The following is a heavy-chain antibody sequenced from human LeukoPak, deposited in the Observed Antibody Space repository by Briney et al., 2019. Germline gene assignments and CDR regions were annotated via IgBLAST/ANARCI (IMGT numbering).Heavy chain of an antibody. CDR2: INHSGST. Sequence: PSETLSLTCAVYGGSFSGYYWSWIRQPPGKGLEWIGEINHSGSTNYNPSLKSRVTISVDTSKNQFSLKLSSVTAADTAMYYCATAPSMLRGVDIVWGWYLDLWGRGTLVTVSS. CDR1: GGSFSGYY. CDR3: ATAPSMLRGVDIVWGWYLDL. D-gene: IGHD3-10*01. V-gene: IGHV4-34*01. J-gene: IGHJ2*01.